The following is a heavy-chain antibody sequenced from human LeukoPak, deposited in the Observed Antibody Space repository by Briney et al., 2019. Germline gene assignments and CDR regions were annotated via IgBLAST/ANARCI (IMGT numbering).Heavy chain of an antibody. CDR3: ARARWDPVAGTDFVY. D-gene: IGHD6-19*01. CDR2: IYYSGST. CDR1: GASSSRSNYY. V-gene: IGHV4-39*02. Sequence: SETLSLTCIVSGASSSRSNYYWGWIRQPPGKGLEWIGNIYYSGSTSYNPSLKSRVTISVDTSRNQFSLKLSSVTAADTAVYYCARARWDPVAGTDFVYWGQGTLVTVSS. J-gene: IGHJ4*02.